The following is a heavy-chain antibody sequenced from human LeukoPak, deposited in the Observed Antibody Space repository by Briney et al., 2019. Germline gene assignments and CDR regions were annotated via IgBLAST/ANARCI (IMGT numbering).Heavy chain of an antibody. D-gene: IGHD3-10*01. CDR2: ISSSSSYI. Sequence: GGSLRLSCAASGFTFSSYSMSWVRQAPGKGLEWVSSISSSSSYIYYADSVKGRFTISRDNAKNSLYPQMNSLRAEDTAVYYCARSGAGGGAFDIWGQGTMVTVSS. CDR3: ARSGAGGGAFDI. J-gene: IGHJ3*02. V-gene: IGHV3-21*01. CDR1: GFTFSSYS.